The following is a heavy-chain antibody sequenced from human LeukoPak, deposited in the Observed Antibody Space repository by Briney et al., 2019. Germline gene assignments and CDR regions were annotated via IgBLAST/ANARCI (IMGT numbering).Heavy chain of an antibody. Sequence: GGSLRLSCAASGFTFSSYGMHWVRQAPGKGLEWVAVISYDGSNKYYADSVNGRFTISRDNSKNTLYMQMKRLRAEDTAVYYCAKEYQLLYGGYYFDYWGQGTLVTVSS. D-gene: IGHD2-2*02. J-gene: IGHJ4*02. V-gene: IGHV3-30*18. CDR3: AKEYQLLYGGYYFDY. CDR2: ISYDGSNK. CDR1: GFTFSSYG.